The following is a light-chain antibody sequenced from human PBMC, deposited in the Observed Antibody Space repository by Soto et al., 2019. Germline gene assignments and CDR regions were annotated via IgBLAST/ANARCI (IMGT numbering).Light chain of an antibody. CDR1: RSLVYSDGNTY. V-gene: IGKV2-30*01. J-gene: IGKJ1*01. CDR3: IQGTHWPHT. Sequence: DVVMTQSPLSLPVTLGQPASISCRSSRSLVYSDGNTYLNWFQQRPGQSPRRLIYKVSNRDSGDSGRFRGSGSGAVFTLKISRVEAEDVWVYYCIQGTHWPHTFGQGTKVDIK. CDR2: KVS.